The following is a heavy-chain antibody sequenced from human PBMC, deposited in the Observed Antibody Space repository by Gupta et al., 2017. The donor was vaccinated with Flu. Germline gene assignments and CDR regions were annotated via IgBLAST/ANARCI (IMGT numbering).Heavy chain of an antibody. J-gene: IGHJ4*02. V-gene: IGHV1-45*02. D-gene: IGHD1-26*01. Sequence: SCTASGYTFTYASLHWVRQAPGHALEWMGWITIYNGNLKYAQKFRDRLTIIREMSLTTVYMDLTNLSSEDTAMYFCVRSSLSGGYYHFDSWGQGTQVAVSS. CDR3: VRSSLSGGYYHFDS. CDR2: ITIYNGNL. CDR1: GYTFTYAS.